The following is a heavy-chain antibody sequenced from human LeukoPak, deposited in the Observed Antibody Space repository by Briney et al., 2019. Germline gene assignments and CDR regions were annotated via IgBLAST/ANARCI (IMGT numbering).Heavy chain of an antibody. V-gene: IGHV6-1*01. J-gene: IGHJ4*02. CDR2: TYYRSKWYN. Sequence: SQTLSLTCALSGDSFSNNSAAWHWLRQSPSRGLEWLGRTYYRSKWYNDYAVSVTSRITISPDTSKNQFSLQLKSVTPDDTAVYYCARGRSWGESGFDYWGQGTLVTVSS. CDR1: GDSFSNNSAA. D-gene: IGHD6-13*01. CDR3: ARGRSWGESGFDY.